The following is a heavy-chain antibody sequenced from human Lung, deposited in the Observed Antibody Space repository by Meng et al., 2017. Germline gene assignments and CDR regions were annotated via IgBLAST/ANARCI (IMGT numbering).Heavy chain of an antibody. CDR1: GFRFSNYA. V-gene: IGHV3-23*01. Sequence: EVQLLESGGDLVQPGGSLRPARAGFGFRFSNYAMSWVRQAPGKGPEWVSAISDNGGRTYYRDSVKGRFTMSRDNSKNTLYLQMNSLRAEDTAVYYCAIDRGYSSSTFVDHWGQGTLVTVSS. J-gene: IGHJ4*02. CDR2: ISDNGGRT. CDR3: AIDRGYSSSTFVDH. D-gene: IGHD6-6*01.